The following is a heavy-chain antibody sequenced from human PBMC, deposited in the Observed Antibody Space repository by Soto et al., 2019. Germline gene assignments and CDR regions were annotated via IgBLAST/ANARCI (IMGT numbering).Heavy chain of an antibody. CDR2: ISYDGSNK. CDR1: GFTFSSYA. D-gene: IGHD3-10*01. Sequence: QVQLVESGGGVVQPGRSLRLSCAASGFTFSSYAMHWVRQAPGKGLEWVAVISYDGSNKYYADSVKGRFTISRDNSKNTLYLQMNSLRAEDTAVYYCARPQQGVLLWFGELSGWFDPWGQETLVTVSS. J-gene: IGHJ5*02. V-gene: IGHV3-30-3*01. CDR3: ARPQQGVLLWFGELSGWFDP.